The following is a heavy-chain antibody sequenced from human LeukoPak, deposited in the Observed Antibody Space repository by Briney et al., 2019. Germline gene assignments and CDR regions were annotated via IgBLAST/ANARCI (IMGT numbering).Heavy chain of an antibody. V-gene: IGHV1-2*02. J-gene: IGHJ5*02. D-gene: IGHD5-18*01. CDR2: INPNSGGT. CDR1: GYTFTGYY. Sequence: ASVKVSCKASGYTFTGYYMHWVRQAPGQGLEWMGWINPNSGGTNYAQKFQGRVTMTRDTSISTAYMELSRLRSDDTAVYYCARAHVDTAMVGWFDPWGQGTLVTVSS. CDR3: ARAHVDTAMVGWFDP.